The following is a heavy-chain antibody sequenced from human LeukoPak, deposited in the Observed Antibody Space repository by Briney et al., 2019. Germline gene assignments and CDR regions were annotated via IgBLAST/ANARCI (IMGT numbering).Heavy chain of an antibody. CDR3: ARLGGSGSYPY. V-gene: IGHV4-39*01. CDR1: GGSISSSSYY. CDR2: IYYSGST. D-gene: IGHD3-10*01. Sequence: PSETLSLTRTVSGGSISSSSYYWGWIRQPPGKGLEWIGSIYYSGSTYYNPSLKSRVTISVDTSKNQFSLKLSSVTAADTAVYYCARLGGSGSYPYWGQGTLVTVSS. J-gene: IGHJ4*02.